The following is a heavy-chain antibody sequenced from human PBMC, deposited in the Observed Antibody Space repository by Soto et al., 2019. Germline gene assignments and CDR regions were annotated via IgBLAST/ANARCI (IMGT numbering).Heavy chain of an antibody. V-gene: IGHV1-24*01. CDR2: FDPEDGET. CDR1: GYTLTELS. Sequence: ASVKVSCKVSGYTLTELSMHWVRQAPGKGLEWMGGFDPEDGETIYAQKFQGRVTMTEDTSTDTAYMELSSLRSEDTAVYYCATVGPGSSPSLYYYYGMDVWGQGTTVTVSS. D-gene: IGHD3-10*01. J-gene: IGHJ6*02. CDR3: ATVGPGSSPSLYYYYGMDV.